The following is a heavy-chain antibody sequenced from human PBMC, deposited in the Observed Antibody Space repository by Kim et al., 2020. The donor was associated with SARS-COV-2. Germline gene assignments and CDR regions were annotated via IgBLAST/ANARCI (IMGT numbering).Heavy chain of an antibody. CDR3: ARVRYSGYDYGGSDY. J-gene: IGHJ4*02. Sequence: ASVKVSCKASGYTFTSYGISWVRQAPGQGLEWMGWISAYNGNTNYAQKLQGRVTMTTDTSTSTAYMELRSLRSDDTAVYYCARVRYSGYDYGGSDYWGQGTLVTVSS. V-gene: IGHV1-18*04. D-gene: IGHD5-12*01. CDR1: GYTFTSYG. CDR2: ISAYNGNT.